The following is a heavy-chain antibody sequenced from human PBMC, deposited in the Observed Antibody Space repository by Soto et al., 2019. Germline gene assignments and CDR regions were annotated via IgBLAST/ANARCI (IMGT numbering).Heavy chain of an antibody. CDR2: TYYRSNWRH. J-gene: IGHJ4*02. CDR1: GDSVSSNTSA. V-gene: IGHV6-1*01. Sequence: SQTHSLPFDISGDSVSSNTSAWNCISSSPSRGLEWLGRTYYRSNWRHDYAVSVKSRITVNPDTSKNHFSLQLNSVTPDDTAVYYCARGVAGSGFDLWGQGTLVTVSS. CDR3: ARGVAGSGFDL. D-gene: IGHD6-19*01.